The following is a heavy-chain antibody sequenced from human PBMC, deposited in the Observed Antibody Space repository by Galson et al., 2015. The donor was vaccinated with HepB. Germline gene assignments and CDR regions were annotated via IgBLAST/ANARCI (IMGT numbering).Heavy chain of an antibody. Sequence: SLRLSCAASGFIFSNFGMHWVRQAPGKGLEWVAVISYAGSNKYYADSVKGRFTISRDSSKDTLYLQMSSLRAEDTAVYYCAKERYFDILTGHYNALDYWGQGTVVTVSS. CDR2: ISYAGSNK. CDR3: AKERYFDILTGHYNALDY. CDR1: GFIFSNFG. D-gene: IGHD3-9*01. J-gene: IGHJ4*02. V-gene: IGHV3-30*18.